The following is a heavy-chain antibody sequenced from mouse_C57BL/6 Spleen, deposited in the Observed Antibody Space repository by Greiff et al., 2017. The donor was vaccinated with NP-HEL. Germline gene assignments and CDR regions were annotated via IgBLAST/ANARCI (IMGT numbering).Heavy chain of an antibody. V-gene: IGHV5-17*01. CDR1: GFTFSDYG. J-gene: IGHJ2*01. Sequence: DVQLVESGGGLVKPGGSLKLSCAASGFTFSDYGMHWVRQAPEKGLEWVAYISSGSSTIYYADTVKGRFTISRDNAKNTLFLQMTSLRSEDTAMYYCARPGDYLFDYWGQGTTLTVSS. CDR2: ISSGSSTI. CDR3: ARPGDYLFDY. D-gene: IGHD2-4*01.